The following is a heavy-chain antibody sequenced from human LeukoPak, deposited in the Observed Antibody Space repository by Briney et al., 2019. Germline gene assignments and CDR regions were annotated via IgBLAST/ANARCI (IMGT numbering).Heavy chain of an antibody. V-gene: IGHV4-59*11. CDR1: GASISSHN. CDR3: ARLATGYPNWFDP. CDR2: IHYSGST. D-gene: IGHD3-9*01. Sequence: RASETLSLTCTVSGASISSHNWSWIRQPPGKGLEWIGYIHYSGSTDKNPSLKSRVTISVDTSKNQFSLKLSSVTAADTAVYYCARLATGYPNWFDPWGQGILVTVSS. J-gene: IGHJ5*02.